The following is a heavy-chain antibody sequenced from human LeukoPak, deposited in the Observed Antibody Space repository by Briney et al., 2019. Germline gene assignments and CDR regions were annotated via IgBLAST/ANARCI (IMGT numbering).Heavy chain of an antibody. D-gene: IGHD6-19*01. CDR1: GFTFSSYA. J-gene: IGHJ4*02. Sequence: GSLRLSCAASGFTFSSYAMSWVRQAPGKGLEWVSAISGSGGSTYYADSVKGRFTISRDNSKNTLYLQMNSLRAEDTAVYYCAKVSWVAGTNDYWGQGTLVTVSS. CDR3: AKVSWVAGTNDY. CDR2: ISGSGGST. V-gene: IGHV3-23*01.